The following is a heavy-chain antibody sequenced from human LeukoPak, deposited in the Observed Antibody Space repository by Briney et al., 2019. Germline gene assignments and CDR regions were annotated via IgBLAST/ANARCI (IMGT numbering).Heavy chain of an antibody. V-gene: IGHV1-18*01. CDR2: ISAYNGNT. Sequence: PSVKASCKASGYTFTSYVISWVRQAPGQGLEGMGWISAYNGNTNYEQKLQGRVTMTTDTSTSTAYMELRSLRSDDTAVYYCARSVVPAAIDYWGQGTLVTVSS. CDR1: GYTFTSYV. J-gene: IGHJ4*02. CDR3: ARSVVPAAIDY. D-gene: IGHD2-2*01.